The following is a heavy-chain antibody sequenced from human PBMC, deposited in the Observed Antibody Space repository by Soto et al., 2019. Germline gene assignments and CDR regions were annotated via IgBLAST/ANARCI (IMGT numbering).Heavy chain of an antibody. J-gene: IGHJ5*02. CDR1: GGSISSGDYY. CDR3: ARESMYYDFWSGYYSFNWFDP. D-gene: IGHD3-3*01. V-gene: IGHV4-30-4*01. CDR2: IYYSGST. Sequence: SETLSLTCTVSGGSISSGDYYWSWIRQPPGKGLEWIGYIYYSGSTYYNPSLKSRVTISVDTSKNQFSLKLSSVTAADTAVYYCARESMYYDFWSGYYSFNWFDPWGQGTLVTVSS.